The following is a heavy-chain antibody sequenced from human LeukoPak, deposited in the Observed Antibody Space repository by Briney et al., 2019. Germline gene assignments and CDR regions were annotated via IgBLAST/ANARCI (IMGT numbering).Heavy chain of an antibody. CDR3: ARELGGKVY. V-gene: IGHV3-30-3*01. Sequence: PGGSLRLSCAASGFTFSSYAMHWVRQAPGKGLEWEAVISYDGSNKYYADSVKGRLTISRDNSKNTLYLQMNSLRAEDTAVYYCARELGGKVYWGRRTVVTVSS. J-gene: IGHJ4*02. CDR1: GFTFSSYA. D-gene: IGHD4-23*01. CDR2: ISYDGSNK.